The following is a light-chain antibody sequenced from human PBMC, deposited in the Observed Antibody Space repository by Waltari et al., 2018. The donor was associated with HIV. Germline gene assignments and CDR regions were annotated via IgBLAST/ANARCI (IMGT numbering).Light chain of an antibody. CDR2: DVS. V-gene: IGLV2-14*03. CDR3: NSYTSRRTLV. Sequence: QSALAQPASVSGSPGQSITISCTGTSSDVGGYTYVSWYQQHPGEAPKLMIYDVSKRPSGVSNRFSGSKSGNPASLTISGLQAEDEADYYCNSYTSRRTLVFGGGTKLTVL. J-gene: IGLJ2*01. CDR1: SSDVGGYTY.